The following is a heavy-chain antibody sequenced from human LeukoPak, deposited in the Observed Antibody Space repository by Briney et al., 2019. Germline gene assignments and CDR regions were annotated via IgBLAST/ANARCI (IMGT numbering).Heavy chain of an antibody. J-gene: IGHJ4*02. CDR2: INAGNGNT. V-gene: IGHV1-3*03. D-gene: IGHD6-19*01. CDR3: ARVGSSGWYLDY. CDR1: GYTFTSYA. Sequence: GASVKVSCKASGYTFTSYAMHWVRQAPGQRLEWMGWINAGNGNTKYSQEFQGRVTITRDTPASTAYMELSSLRSEDMAVYYCARVGSSGWYLDYWGQGTLVTVSS.